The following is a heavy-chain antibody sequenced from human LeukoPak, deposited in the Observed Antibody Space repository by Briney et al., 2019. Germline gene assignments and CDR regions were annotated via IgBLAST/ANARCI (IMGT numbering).Heavy chain of an antibody. CDR1: GYTFTGYY. J-gene: IGHJ4*02. D-gene: IGHD6-19*01. CDR2: INPNSGGT. V-gene: IGHV1-2*02. Sequence: ASVKVSCKASGYTFTGYYMHWVRQAPGQGLEWMGWINPNSGGTNYAQKFQGRVTMTRDTSISTAYMELSSLRSEDTAVYYCAREDRSGWWVRFDYWGQGTLVTVSS. CDR3: AREDRSGWWVRFDY.